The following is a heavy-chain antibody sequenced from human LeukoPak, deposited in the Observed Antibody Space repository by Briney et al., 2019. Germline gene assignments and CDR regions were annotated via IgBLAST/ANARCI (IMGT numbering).Heavy chain of an antibody. CDR2: ISSSSSYI. J-gene: IGHJ6*03. CDR1: GFTFSSYS. CDR3: ARALERGPTGYYYMDV. Sequence: GGSLRLSCAASGFTFSSYSINWVRQAPGKGLEWVSSISSSSSYIYYADSVKGRFTISRDNAKNSLYLQMNSLRAEDTAVYYCARALERGPTGYYYMDVWGKGTTVTVSS. V-gene: IGHV3-21*01. D-gene: IGHD1-14*01.